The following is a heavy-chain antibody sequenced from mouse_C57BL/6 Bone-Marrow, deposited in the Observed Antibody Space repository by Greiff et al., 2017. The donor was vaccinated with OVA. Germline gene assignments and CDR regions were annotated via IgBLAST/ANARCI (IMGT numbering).Heavy chain of an antibody. Sequence: QVQLQQPGAELVKPGASVTLSCKASGYTFTSYWMHWVKQRPGQGLEWIGMIHPNSGSTNYNEKFKSKATLTVDKSSSTAYMQLSSLTSEDSAVYYWARSDYVYYFDYWGQGTTLTVSS. V-gene: IGHV1-64*01. CDR1: GYTFTSYW. CDR2: IHPNSGST. CDR3: ARSDYVYYFDY. J-gene: IGHJ2*01. D-gene: IGHD1-1*02.